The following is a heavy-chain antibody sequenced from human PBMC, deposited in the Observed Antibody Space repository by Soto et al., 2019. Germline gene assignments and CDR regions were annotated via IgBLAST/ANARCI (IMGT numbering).Heavy chain of an antibody. CDR3: AREINFIDYEFWNCPFYYYYGMDV. Sequence: QVQLVQSGAEVKKPGASVKVSCKASGYTFTSYGISWVRQAPGQGLEWMGWISAYNGNTNYAQKLQGRVTMTTDTSSSTSYMDLRSLRSDDTALYYCAREINFIDYEFWNCPFYYYYGMDVWGQWTTVAVSS. CDR2: ISAYNGNT. D-gene: IGHD3-3*01. J-gene: IGHJ6*02. V-gene: IGHV1-18*04. CDR1: GYTFTSYG.